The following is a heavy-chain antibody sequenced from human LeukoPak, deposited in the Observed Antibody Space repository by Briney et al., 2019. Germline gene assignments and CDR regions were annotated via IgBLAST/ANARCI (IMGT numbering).Heavy chain of an antibody. D-gene: IGHD2-2*01. J-gene: IGHJ4*02. CDR2: ISGTGDYI. Sequence: GGSLRLSCAASGFTFSSYSMNWVRQAPGKGLEWVSSISGTGDYIYYADSVKGRFTISRDNGKNSLFLQMNSLRVEDTAVYYCARREPTGCSGTSCFAGPVGNWGQGTLVTVSS. CDR1: GFTFSSYS. V-gene: IGHV3-21*01. CDR3: ARREPTGCSGTSCFAGPVGN.